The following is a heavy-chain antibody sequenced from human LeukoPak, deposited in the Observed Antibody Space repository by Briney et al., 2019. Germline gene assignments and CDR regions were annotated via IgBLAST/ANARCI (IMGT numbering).Heavy chain of an antibody. CDR3: ARDEVGYCSGGSCYSDV. Sequence: GGSLRLSCAASGFAFSNYRMSWIRQAPGKGLEWAAHINEDGSDKYYVESVKGRFTISRDNAKNSLYLQMNSLRAEDTAVYYCARDEVGYCSGGSCYSDVWGKGTTVTVSS. D-gene: IGHD2-15*01. V-gene: IGHV3-7*01. CDR1: GFAFSNYR. CDR2: INEDGSDK. J-gene: IGHJ6*04.